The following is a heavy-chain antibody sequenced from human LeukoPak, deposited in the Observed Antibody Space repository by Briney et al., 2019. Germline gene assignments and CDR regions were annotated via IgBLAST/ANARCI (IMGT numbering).Heavy chain of an antibody. CDR2: IYSGGDT. D-gene: IGHD3-22*01. Sequence: GGSLRLSCAASGFIVSSTYMSWVRQAPGKGLEWLSVIYSGGDTYYADSVKGRFTISRDNSKNTLYLQMNSLRVDDTAVYYCGSPKSSGYLIQYWGQGTLVTVSS. V-gene: IGHV3-53*01. CDR1: GFIVSSTY. CDR3: GSPKSSGYLIQY. J-gene: IGHJ4*02.